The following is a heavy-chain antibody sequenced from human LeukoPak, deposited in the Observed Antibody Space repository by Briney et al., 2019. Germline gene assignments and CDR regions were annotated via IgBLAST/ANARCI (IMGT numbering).Heavy chain of an antibody. J-gene: IGHJ4*02. CDR2: INPSSGGT. Sequence: GASVKVSCKASGYTFTGYYMHWVRQAPGQGLEWMGWINPSSGGTNYAQKFQGRVTMTRDTSISTFYMELSRLRSDDTALYYCARDVGEYCSSTSCYASDYWGQGTLVTVSS. V-gene: IGHV1-2*02. CDR1: GYTFTGYY. CDR3: ARDVGEYCSSTSCYASDY. D-gene: IGHD2-2*01.